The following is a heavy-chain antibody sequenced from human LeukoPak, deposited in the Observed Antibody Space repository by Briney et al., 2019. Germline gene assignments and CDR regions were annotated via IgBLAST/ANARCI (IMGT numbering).Heavy chain of an antibody. J-gene: IGHJ6*02. Sequence: GGSLRLSCAASGFTFSSYSMNWVRQAPGKGLEWVSYISGSSSTIYYADSVKGRFTISRDNAKNSLYLQMNSLRAEDTAVYYCARVFKDIVVVYTGTAYYYGMDVWGQGTTVTVSS. CDR3: ARVFKDIVVVYTGTAYYYGMDV. V-gene: IGHV3-48*01. CDR2: ISGSSSTI. CDR1: GFTFSSYS. D-gene: IGHD2-15*01.